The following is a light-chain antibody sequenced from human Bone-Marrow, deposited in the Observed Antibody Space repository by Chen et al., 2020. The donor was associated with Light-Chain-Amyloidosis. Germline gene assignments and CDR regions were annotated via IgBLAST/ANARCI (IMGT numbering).Light chain of an antibody. V-gene: IGLV2-8*01. CDR3: SSYAGGNSVI. CDR2: EVS. CDR1: SSDVGVYTH. J-gene: IGLJ2*01. Sequence: QSALTQPPSASGSAGQSVALSCTGTSSDVGVYTHVSWYQQYPGKAPKVIIYEVSKRPSGVPDRFSGSKSGNTASLTVSGLQAEDEADYYCSSYAGGNSVIFGGGTKLTVL.